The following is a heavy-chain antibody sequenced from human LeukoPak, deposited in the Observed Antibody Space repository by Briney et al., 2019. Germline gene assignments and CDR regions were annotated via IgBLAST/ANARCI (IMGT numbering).Heavy chain of an antibody. J-gene: IGHJ4*02. CDR2: ISYSETT. D-gene: IGHD1-26*01. CDR3: ARPIVGATRGFDD. V-gene: IGHV4-39*01. CDR1: GGSISSTSNY. Sequence: PETLSLTRTVSGGSISSTSNYWGWIRQPPWKELEWIGSISYSETTFYNPSPKSRVTISVDTSKNQFSLTLSSVTAADTAVYYCARPIVGATRGFDDWGQGTLVTVSS.